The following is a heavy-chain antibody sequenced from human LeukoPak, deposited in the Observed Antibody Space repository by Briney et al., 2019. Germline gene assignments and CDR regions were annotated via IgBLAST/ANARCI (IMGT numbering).Heavy chain of an antibody. CDR3: AHSPPRQLVRHSPFDY. D-gene: IGHD6-13*01. CDR2: FYWNDDK. CDR1: GFSRSTSGVG. Sequence: SGPTLVKPTQTLTLTCTFSGFSRSTSGVGVVWIRHPPVKALERLALFYWNDDKRYSTSLKNRLTSTNDTSKNQVVLTMTNMDPVDTATYYCAHSPPRQLVRHSPFDYWGQGTLVTVSS. J-gene: IGHJ4*02. V-gene: IGHV2-5*01.